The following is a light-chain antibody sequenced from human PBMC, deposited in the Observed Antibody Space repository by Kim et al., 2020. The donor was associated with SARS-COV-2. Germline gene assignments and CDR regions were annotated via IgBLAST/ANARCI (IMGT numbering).Light chain of an antibody. CDR2: DAS. CDR3: QQRSNSPS. V-gene: IGKV3-11*01. J-gene: IGKJ3*01. Sequence: SLAPGATATRSCRASQSVSSDLAWYKQTPGQAPRILIDDASDRATAIPARFSGSGSETAFTLTISSLEDDEFAVYYCQQRSNSPSFGPGTKVEIK. CDR1: QSVSSD.